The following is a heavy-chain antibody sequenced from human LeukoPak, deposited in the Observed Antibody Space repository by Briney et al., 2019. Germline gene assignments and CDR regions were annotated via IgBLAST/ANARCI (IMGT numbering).Heavy chain of an antibody. J-gene: IGHJ4*02. CDR2: ISGSGGST. CDR3: VREKGMATLDY. Sequence: GGSLRLSCAASGFTFSSYGMSWVRQAPGKGLEWVSAISGSGGSTYYADSVKGRFTISRDNAKNSLYLQMNSLRAEDTAVYYCVREKGMATLDYWGQGTLVTVSS. V-gene: IGHV3-23*01. CDR1: GFTFSSYG. D-gene: IGHD5-24*01.